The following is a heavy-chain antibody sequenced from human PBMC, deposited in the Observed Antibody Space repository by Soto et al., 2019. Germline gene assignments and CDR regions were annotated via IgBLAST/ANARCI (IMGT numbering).Heavy chain of an antibody. CDR3: ARDVPTVTRYRMDV. CDR2: IYSGGST. CDR1: GFTVSSNY. V-gene: IGHV3-53*01. D-gene: IGHD4-4*01. J-gene: IGHJ6*01. Sequence: GGSLRLSCAASGFTVSSNYMSWVRQAPGKGLEWVSVIYSGGSTYYADSVKGRFTISRDNSKNTLYLQMNSLRAEDTAVYYCARDVPTVTRYRMDVWAQGTTVTXS.